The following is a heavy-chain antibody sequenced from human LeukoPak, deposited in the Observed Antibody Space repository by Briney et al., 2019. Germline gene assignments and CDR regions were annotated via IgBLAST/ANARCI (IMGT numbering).Heavy chain of an antibody. V-gene: IGHV3-23*01. CDR3: AKGMLVVTTNFDY. J-gene: IGHJ4*02. CDR2: FSGRTTNT. CDR1: GFTFSNFA. Sequence: GGSLRLSCAASGFTFSNFAMTWIRQAPGKGLEWVSTFSGRTTNTYYADSVKGRFTISRHNSENTLYLQMNSLRAEDTAVYYCAKGMLVVTTNFDYWGQGALVTVSS. D-gene: IGHD2-8*02.